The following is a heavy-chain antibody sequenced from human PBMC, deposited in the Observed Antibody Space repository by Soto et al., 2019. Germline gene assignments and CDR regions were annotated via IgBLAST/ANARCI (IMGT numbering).Heavy chain of an antibody. CDR3: ARSGQLWSPGWDYYYYYGMDV. CDR2: ISSSSSYI. V-gene: IGHV3-21*01. J-gene: IGHJ6*02. D-gene: IGHD5-18*01. CDR1: GFTFSSYS. Sequence: EVQLVESGGGLVKPGGSLRLSCAASGFTFSSYSMNWVRQAPGKGLEWVSSISSSSSYIYYADSVKGRFTISRDNAKNSLYLQMNSLRAEDTAVYYCARSGQLWSPGWDYYYYYGMDVWGQGTTVTVSS.